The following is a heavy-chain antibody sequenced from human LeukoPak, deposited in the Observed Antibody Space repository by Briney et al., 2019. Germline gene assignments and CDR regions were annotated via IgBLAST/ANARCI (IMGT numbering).Heavy chain of an antibody. V-gene: IGHV3-23*01. CDR1: GFAFDDYA. CDR3: TRVRSDSSGYYRDY. CDR2: ISGSGGST. D-gene: IGHD3-22*01. Sequence: GGSLRLSCAASGFAFDDYAMHWVRQAPGKGLEWVSAISGSGGSTYYADSVKGRFTISRDNSKSTVYLQMNSLKTEDTAVYYCTRVRSDSSGYYRDYWGQGTLVTVSS. J-gene: IGHJ4*02.